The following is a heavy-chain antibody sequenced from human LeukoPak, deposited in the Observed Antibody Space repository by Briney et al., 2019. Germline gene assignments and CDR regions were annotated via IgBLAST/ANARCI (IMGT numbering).Heavy chain of an antibody. D-gene: IGHD3-3*01. CDR2: IYYSGST. CDR3: ARFWSGFFPSWFDP. V-gene: IGHV4-39*07. J-gene: IGHJ5*02. Sequence: SETLSLTCTVSGGSISSSSYYWVWIRQPPGKGLEWIGSIYYSGSTYYNPSLKSRVTISVDTSKNQFSLKLSSVTAADTAVYYCARFWSGFFPSWFDPWGQGTLVTVSS. CDR1: GGSISSSSYY.